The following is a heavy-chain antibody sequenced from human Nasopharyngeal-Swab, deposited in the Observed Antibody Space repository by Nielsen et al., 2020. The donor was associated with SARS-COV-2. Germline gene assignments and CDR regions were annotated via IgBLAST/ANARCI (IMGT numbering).Heavy chain of an antibody. Sequence: SDTLSLTCTVSAASFRTSTSDYWGWIRQPPGKGLEWIGTLYYSGTTYYNPSLKSRVTMSVDTSRNQFSLKLSSVTAADTAVYYCAREASAYFDYWGQGILVTVLS. J-gene: IGHJ4*02. CDR3: AREASAYFDY. V-gene: IGHV4-39*02. CDR2: LYYSGTT. CDR1: AASFRTSTSDY.